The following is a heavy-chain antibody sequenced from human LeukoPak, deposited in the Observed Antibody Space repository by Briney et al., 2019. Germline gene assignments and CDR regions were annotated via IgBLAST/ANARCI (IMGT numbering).Heavy chain of an antibody. D-gene: IGHD3-16*02. CDR3: ARGLFINYDYVWGSYRRSYFDY. J-gene: IGHJ4*02. V-gene: IGHV4-34*01. Sequence: SETLSLTCAVYGGSFSGYYWGWLRQPPGKGLEWIGEINHSGSTNYNPSLKSRVTISVDTSKNQFSLKLSSVTAADTAVYYCARGLFINYDYVWGSYRRSYFDYWGQGTLVTVSS. CDR1: GGSFSGYY. CDR2: INHSGST.